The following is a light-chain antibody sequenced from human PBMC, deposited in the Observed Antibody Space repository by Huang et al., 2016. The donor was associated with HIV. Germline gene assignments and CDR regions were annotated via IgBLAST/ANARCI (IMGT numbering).Light chain of an antibody. Sequence: DIVLTQSPDFQSVTPKEKVTITCRASQSIGNSLHWYQQKPGQSPSLLIKYASQSISVVPSRFSGSGFGTDFTLTINSLESEDAATYYCHQSRSFPYTFGQGTRLEIK. CDR2: YAS. CDR3: HQSRSFPYT. J-gene: IGKJ2*01. CDR1: QSIGNS. V-gene: IGKV6-21*02.